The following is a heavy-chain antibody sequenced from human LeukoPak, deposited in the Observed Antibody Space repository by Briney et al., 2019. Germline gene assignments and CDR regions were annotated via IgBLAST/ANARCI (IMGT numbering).Heavy chain of an antibody. D-gene: IGHD5-12*01. J-gene: IGHJ6*02. CDR1: GGPFSDYY. Sequence: SETLSLTCAVYGGPFSDYYWSWIRQPPGKGLEWIGYIYYSGSTNYNPSLKSRVTISVDTSKNQFSLKLSSVTAADTAVYYCARVATTPFYYYGMDVWGQGTTVTVSS. CDR2: IYYSGST. CDR3: ARVATTPFYYYGMDV. V-gene: IGHV4-59*01.